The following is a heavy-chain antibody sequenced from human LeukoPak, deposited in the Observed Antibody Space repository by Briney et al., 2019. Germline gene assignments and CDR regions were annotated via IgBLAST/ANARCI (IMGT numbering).Heavy chain of an antibody. D-gene: IGHD3-16*02. J-gene: IGHJ4*02. CDR3: ARHPGVIDY. V-gene: IGHV1-69*04. Sequence: SVKVSCKASGYTFTSYGISWVRQAPGQGLEWMGRIIPILGIANYAQKFQGRVTITADKSMSTAYMELSSLRSEDTAVYYCARHPGVIDYWGQGTLVTVSS. CDR2: IIPILGIA. CDR1: GYTFTSYG.